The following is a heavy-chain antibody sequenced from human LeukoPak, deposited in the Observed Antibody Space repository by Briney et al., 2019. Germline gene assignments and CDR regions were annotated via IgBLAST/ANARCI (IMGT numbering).Heavy chain of an antibody. CDR2: ISAYNGNT. Sequence: ASVKVSCKASGYTFTSYGISWVRQAPGQGLEWMGWISAYNGNTNYAQKLQGRVTMTTDTSTTTAYMELRSLRSDDTAVYYCARDAKPYYDILTGYHYDAFDIWGQGTMVTVSS. J-gene: IGHJ3*02. CDR3: ARDAKPYYDILTGYHYDAFDI. V-gene: IGHV1-18*01. CDR1: GYTFTSYG. D-gene: IGHD3-9*01.